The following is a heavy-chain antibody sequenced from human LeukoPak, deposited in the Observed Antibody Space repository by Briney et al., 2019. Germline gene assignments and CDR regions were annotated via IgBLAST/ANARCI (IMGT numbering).Heavy chain of an antibody. CDR3: ARSSSDVASKPNYSEY. Sequence: PPGCLRLSCAVAGFTLRNYAVSWDRQPPGEGRGWVSVISASGAITNYADSVEGRFIISRDNAKNTLYLQMSSLRAEDTARYYCARSSSDVASKPNYSEYWGQGALVSVSS. J-gene: IGHJ4*02. CDR2: ISASGAIT. CDR1: GFTLRNYA. D-gene: IGHD6-6*01. V-gene: IGHV3-23*01.